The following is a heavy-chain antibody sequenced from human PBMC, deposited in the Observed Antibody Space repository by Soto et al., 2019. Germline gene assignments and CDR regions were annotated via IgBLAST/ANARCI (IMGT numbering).Heavy chain of an antibody. D-gene: IGHD2-15*01. Sequence: PSETLSLTCTVSGGSISSGDYYWSWIRQPPGKGLEWIGYIYYSGSTYYNPSLKSRVTISVDTSKNQFSLKVNSVTVADTAVYYCARRSHTNWPAYWGHGTQVTVSS. V-gene: IGHV4-30-4*01. J-gene: IGHJ5*01. CDR1: GGSISSGDYY. CDR3: ARRSHTNWPAY. CDR2: IYYSGST.